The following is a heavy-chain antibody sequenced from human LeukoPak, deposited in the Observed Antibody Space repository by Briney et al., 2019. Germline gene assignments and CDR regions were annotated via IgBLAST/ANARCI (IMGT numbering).Heavy chain of an antibody. V-gene: IGHV4-39*07. Sequence: PSETLSLTCTVSDGSISSNNYYWAWIRQPPGKGLEWIANIFYTGSTNYNPSLKSRVTISVDTSKNQFSLKLSSVTAADTAVYYCARGGRVARGGGWYYYYMDVWGKGTTVTVSS. CDR2: IFYTGST. CDR3: ARGGRVARGGGWYYYYMDV. CDR1: DGSISSNNYY. D-gene: IGHD2-15*01. J-gene: IGHJ6*03.